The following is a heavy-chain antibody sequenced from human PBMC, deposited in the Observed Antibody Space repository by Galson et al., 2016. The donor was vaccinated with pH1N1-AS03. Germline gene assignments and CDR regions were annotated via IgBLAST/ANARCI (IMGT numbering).Heavy chain of an antibody. Sequence: SLRLSCAASGFTFSNYAIHWVRQAPGKGLEYVAAISSDGSGTYYANSVKARFSTSRDNSKNTVYLQMGSLRGEDTAVYYCARTQTYDAVWDYYFGDWGQGSLVTVSS. D-gene: IGHD3-3*01. J-gene: IGHJ4*02. CDR2: ISSDGSGT. CDR1: GFTFSNYA. V-gene: IGHV3-64*01. CDR3: ARTQTYDAVWDYYFGD.